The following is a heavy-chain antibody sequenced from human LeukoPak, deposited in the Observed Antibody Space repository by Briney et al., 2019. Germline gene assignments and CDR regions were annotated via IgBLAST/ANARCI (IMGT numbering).Heavy chain of an antibody. V-gene: IGHV1-18*01. J-gene: IGHJ4*02. CDR1: GYTFTSYG. CDR2: ISAYNGNT. Sequence: ASVKVSRKASGYTFTSYGISWVRQAPGQGLEWMGWISAYNGNTNYAQKLQGRVTMTTDTSTSTAYMELRSLRSDDTAVYYCARVTGGSGSYYFDYWGQGTLVTVSS. D-gene: IGHD3-10*01. CDR3: ARVTGGSGSYYFDY.